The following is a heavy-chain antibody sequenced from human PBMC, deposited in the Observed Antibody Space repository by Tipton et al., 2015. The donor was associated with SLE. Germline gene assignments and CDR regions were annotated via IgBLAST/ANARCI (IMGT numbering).Heavy chain of an antibody. V-gene: IGHV4-31*03. CDR1: GGSISSGGYY. J-gene: IGHJ2*01. Sequence: TLSLTCTVSGGSISSGGYYWSWIRQHPGKGLEWIGYIYYSGSTYYNPSLKSRVTISVDTSKNQFSLKLSSVTAADTAVYYCATSSRHHYWYFDLWGRGTLVTVSS. CDR3: ATSSRHHYWYFDL. CDR2: IYYSGST. D-gene: IGHD6-13*01.